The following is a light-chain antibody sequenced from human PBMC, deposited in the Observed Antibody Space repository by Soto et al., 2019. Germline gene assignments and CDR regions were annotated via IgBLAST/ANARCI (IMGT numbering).Light chain of an antibody. V-gene: IGKV1-9*01. CDR2: AAS. CDR1: QGISRL. Sequence: DIQLTQSPSFLSASVGDRVTIACRASQGISRLVVWYQQKPGKAPKVLIYAASTLRSVVPSRFSGSGSGTEFSLTISSLQPDDYATYYCEQHNSFPRYFGQGTQLEIK. J-gene: IGKJ2*01. CDR3: EQHNSFPRY.